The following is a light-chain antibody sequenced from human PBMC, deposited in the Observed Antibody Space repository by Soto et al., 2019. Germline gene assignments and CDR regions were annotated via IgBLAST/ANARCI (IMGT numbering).Light chain of an antibody. CDR1: QSVRSSY. CDR3: QQYGNSPLT. V-gene: IGKV3-20*01. J-gene: IGKJ4*01. CDR2: GAS. Sequence: EIGLTQSPGTLSLSPGERATLSCRASQSVRSSYLAWYQQKPGQAPRLLIYGASSRATGIPDRFSGSGSGTDFTLTISRLEPEDFAVYYCQQYGNSPLTVGGGNKVEI.